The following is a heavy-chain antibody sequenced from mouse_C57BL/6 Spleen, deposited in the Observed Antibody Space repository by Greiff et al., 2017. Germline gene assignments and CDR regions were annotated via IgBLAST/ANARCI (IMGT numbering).Heavy chain of an antibody. D-gene: IGHD2-5*01. V-gene: IGHV1-80*01. CDR3: ARSRSNYYFDY. J-gene: IGHJ2*01. Sequence: VQLVESGAELVKPGASVKISCKASGYAFSSYWMNWVKQRPGKGLEWIGQIYPGDGDTNYNGKFKGKATLTADKSSSTAYMQLSSLTSEDSAVYFCARSRSNYYFDYWGQGTTLTVSS. CDR1: GYAFSSYW. CDR2: IYPGDGDT.